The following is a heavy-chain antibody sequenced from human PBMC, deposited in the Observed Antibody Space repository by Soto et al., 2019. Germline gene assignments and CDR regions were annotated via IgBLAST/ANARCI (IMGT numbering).Heavy chain of an antibody. J-gene: IGHJ4*02. D-gene: IGHD6-19*01. CDR1: GYSFTNYG. Sequence: QVQLVKSGAEVKKPGASVKVSCKTSGYSFTNYGISWVRQAPEQGLEWMGWISGYNGNTNYAQKLQGRVTMTTDTSTRTAYMELRSLRYDDTAVYYCARGSGWEFDYWGQGTLVTVSS. CDR3: ARGSGWEFDY. CDR2: ISGYNGNT. V-gene: IGHV1-18*01.